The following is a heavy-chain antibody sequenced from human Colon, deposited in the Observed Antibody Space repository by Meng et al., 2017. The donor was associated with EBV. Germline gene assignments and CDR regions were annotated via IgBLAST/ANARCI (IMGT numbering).Heavy chain of an antibody. CDR3: ARVGAYCGGDCYHPR. D-gene: IGHD2-21*02. J-gene: IGHJ4*02. CDR1: GGSLSSRNW. Sequence: QVHLEEPGPGRGNPSGTLSLTCAVSGGSLSSRNWWSWVRQPSGKGLEWIGEIYHSGSTNYNPSLKSRVTISVDESKNQFSLRLSSVTAADTAVYYCARVGAYCGGDCYHPRWGQGTLVTVSS. V-gene: IGHV4-4*02. CDR2: IYHSGST.